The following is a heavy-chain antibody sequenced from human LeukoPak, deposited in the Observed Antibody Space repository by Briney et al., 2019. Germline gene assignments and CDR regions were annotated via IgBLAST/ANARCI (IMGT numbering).Heavy chain of an antibody. CDR1: GFTFSSYS. D-gene: IGHD4/OR15-4a*01. J-gene: IGHJ3*02. CDR2: ISSSCSYI. V-gene: IGHV3-21*01. CDR3: AKVSLNMVNDAFDI. Sequence: KPGGSLRLSCAASGFTFSSYSMNWVRQAPGKGLEWVSSISSSCSYIYYADSVKGRFTISRDNAKNSLYLQMNSLRAEDTAMYYCAKVSLNMVNDAFDIWGQGTMVSVSS.